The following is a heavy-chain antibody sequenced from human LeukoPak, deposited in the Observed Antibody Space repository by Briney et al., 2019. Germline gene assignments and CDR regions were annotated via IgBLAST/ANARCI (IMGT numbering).Heavy chain of an antibody. J-gene: IGHJ6*03. CDR1: GGSISSYY. CDR2: IYYSGST. D-gene: IGHD2-8*02. CDR3: ARWVQVARYYYMDV. V-gene: IGHV4-59*01. Sequence: SETLSLTCTVSGGSISSYYWSWIRQPPGKGLEWIGYIYYSGSTNYNPSLKSRVTISVDTSKNQFSLKLSSVTAADTAVYYCARWVQVARYYYMDVWGRGTTVTVSS.